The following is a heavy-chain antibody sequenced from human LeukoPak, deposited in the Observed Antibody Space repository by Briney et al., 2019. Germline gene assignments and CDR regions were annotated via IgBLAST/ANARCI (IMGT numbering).Heavy chain of an antibody. Sequence: GESLKISCKGSGYSFTSYWIGWVRQMPGKGLEWMGIIYPGDSDTRYGPSFQGQVTISADKSISTAYLQWSSLKASDTAMYYCAVHYYDSSGYFPALFDYWGQGTLVTVSS. V-gene: IGHV5-51*01. CDR1: GYSFTSYW. D-gene: IGHD3-22*01. CDR3: AVHYYDSSGYFPALFDY. CDR2: IYPGDSDT. J-gene: IGHJ4*02.